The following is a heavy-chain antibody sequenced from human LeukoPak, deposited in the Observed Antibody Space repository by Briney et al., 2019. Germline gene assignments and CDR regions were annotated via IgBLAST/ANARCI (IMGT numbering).Heavy chain of an antibody. Sequence: SGGSLRLSCAASGFTFSSYWMHWVRQAPGKGLVWVSRINSDGSSTSYADSVKGRFTISRDNAKNTLYLQMNSLRAGDTAVYYCARGPYYDIFTGYYGPDYFDYWGQGTLVTVSS. CDR3: ARGPYYDIFTGYYGPDYFDY. J-gene: IGHJ4*02. V-gene: IGHV3-74*01. CDR1: GFTFSSYW. CDR2: INSDGSST. D-gene: IGHD3-9*01.